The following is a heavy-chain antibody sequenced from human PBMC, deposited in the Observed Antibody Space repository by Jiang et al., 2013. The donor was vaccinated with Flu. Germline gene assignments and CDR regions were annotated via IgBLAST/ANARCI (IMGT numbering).Heavy chain of an antibody. J-gene: IGHJ5*02. CDR2: VYWDGDK. D-gene: IGHD5-18*01. CDR1: GFSLSTSGVG. CDR3: AHLSYTYGLTGFDYFDP. V-gene: IGHV2-5*02. Sequence: KPTQTLTLTCTFSGFSLSTSGVGVGWIRLPPGKALEWLALVYWDGDKRYSPSLKSRLTITKDASKNQVVLTMTSMDPVDTATYYCAHLSYTYGLTGFDYFDPVGPGNPGHRRPQ.